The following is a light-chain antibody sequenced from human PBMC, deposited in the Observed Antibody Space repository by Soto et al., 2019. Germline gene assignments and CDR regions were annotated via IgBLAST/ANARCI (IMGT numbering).Light chain of an antibody. Sequence: QSVLTQPRSVSGSPGQSVTISCTGTRSDIGGYNFVSWYQQHPGQAPKLIIYDVIKRPSGVPDRFSGSKSGNTASLTIYGLQAEAEADYYCCSYAGGYTHVFGNGTKVTV. CDR1: RSDIGGYNF. CDR3: CSYAGGYTHV. CDR2: DVI. V-gene: IGLV2-11*01. J-gene: IGLJ1*01.